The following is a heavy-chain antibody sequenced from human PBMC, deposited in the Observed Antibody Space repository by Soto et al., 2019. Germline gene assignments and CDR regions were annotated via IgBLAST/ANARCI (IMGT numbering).Heavy chain of an antibody. CDR1: GGSISSGDYY. CDR3: AREPELHYYDSSIEFDP. D-gene: IGHD3-22*01. CDR2: IYYSGST. Sequence: SETLSLTCTVSGGSISSGDYYWSWIRQPPGKGLEWIGYIYYSGSTYYNPSLKSRVTISVDTSKNQFSLKPSSVTAADTAVYYCAREPELHYYDSSIEFDPWGQGTLVTVSS. V-gene: IGHV4-30-4*01. J-gene: IGHJ5*02.